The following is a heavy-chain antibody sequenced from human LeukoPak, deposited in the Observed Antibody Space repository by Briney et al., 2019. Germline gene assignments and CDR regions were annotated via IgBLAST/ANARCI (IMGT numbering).Heavy chain of an antibody. D-gene: IGHD6-13*01. CDR3: ARGLGRLDS. Sequence: SETLSLTCAVYGGSFSGYYWSWIRQPPGKGLEWIGEINLRGSTNYNPSLKSRVTISVDTSKNQFSLKLTSVTAADTAIFYCARGLGRLDSWGQGTLVTVSS. CDR1: GGSFSGYY. J-gene: IGHJ4*02. CDR2: INLRGST. V-gene: IGHV4-34*01.